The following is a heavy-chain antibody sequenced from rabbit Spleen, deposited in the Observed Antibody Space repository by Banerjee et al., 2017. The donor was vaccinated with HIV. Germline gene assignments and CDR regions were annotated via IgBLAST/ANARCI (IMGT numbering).Heavy chain of an antibody. V-gene: IGHV1S47*01. Sequence: QEQVVESGGGLVQPGGSLNVSGKASGFDFSSYGVSWVRQVPGKGLEWIGYIDPIFGGTYYASWVNGRFSISRENTQNTVSLQLNSLTAADTATYFCVREVAARFNLWGPGTLVTVS. CDR1: GFDFSSYG. J-gene: IGHJ4*01. CDR3: VREVAARFNL. D-gene: IGHD4-1*01. CDR2: IDPIFGGT.